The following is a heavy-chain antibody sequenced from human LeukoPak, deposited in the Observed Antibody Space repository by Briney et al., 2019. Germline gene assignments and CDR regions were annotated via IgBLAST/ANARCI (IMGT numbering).Heavy chain of an antibody. CDR1: GYTFTSYA. J-gene: IGHJ6*02. V-gene: IGHV7-4-1*02. Sequence: ASVKVSCKASGYTFTSYAMNWVRQAPGQGLEWMGWINTNTGNPTYAQGFTGRFVFSLDTSVSTAYLQISSLKAEDTAVYYCARGEIVVVPAARGGYYYYGMDVWGQGTTVTVSS. D-gene: IGHD2-2*01. CDR2: INTNTGNP. CDR3: ARGEIVVVPAARGGYYYYGMDV.